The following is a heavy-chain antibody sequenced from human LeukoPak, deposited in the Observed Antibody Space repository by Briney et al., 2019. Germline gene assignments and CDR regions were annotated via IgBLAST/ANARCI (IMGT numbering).Heavy chain of an antibody. D-gene: IGHD2-2*01. J-gene: IGHJ6*02. CDR3: ARDRVVPADNRDYYGMDV. Sequence: GGSLRLSCAASGFTFSNVWMNWVRQAPGKGLEWVANIKQDGSEKYYVDSVKGRFTISRDNAKNSLYLQMNSLRAEDTAVYYCARDRVVPADNRDYYGMDVWGQGTTVTVSS. V-gene: IGHV3-7*01. CDR2: IKQDGSEK. CDR1: GFTFSNVW.